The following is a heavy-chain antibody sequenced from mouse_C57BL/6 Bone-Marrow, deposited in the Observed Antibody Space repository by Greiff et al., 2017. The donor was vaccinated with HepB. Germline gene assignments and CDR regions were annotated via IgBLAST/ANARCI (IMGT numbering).Heavy chain of an antibody. CDR2: IYPGGGYT. Sequence: QVHVKQSGAELVRPGTSVKMSCKASGYTFTNYWIGWAKQRPGHGLEWIGDIYPGGGYTNYNEKFKGKATLTADKSSSTAYMQFSSLTSEDSAIYYCARPHGSSYNYAMDYWGQGTSVTVSS. D-gene: IGHD1-1*01. CDR3: ARPHGSSYNYAMDY. V-gene: IGHV1-63*01. J-gene: IGHJ4*01. CDR1: GYTFTNYW.